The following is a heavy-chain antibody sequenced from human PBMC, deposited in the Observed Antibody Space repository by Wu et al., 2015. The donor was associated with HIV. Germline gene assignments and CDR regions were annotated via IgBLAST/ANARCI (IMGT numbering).Heavy chain of an antibody. CDR2: IIPIFGTA. V-gene: IGHV1-69*05. CDR3: ARDLGSGSGSAYFDY. D-gene: IGHD3-10*01. CDR1: GGTFSSYA. Sequence: QVQLVQSGAEVKKPGSSVKVSCKASGGTFSSYAISWVRQAPGQGLEWMGRIIPIFGTANYAQKFQGRVTMTTDTSTSTAYMELRSLRSDDTAVYYCARDLGSGSGSAYFDYWGQGTLVTVSS. J-gene: IGHJ4*02.